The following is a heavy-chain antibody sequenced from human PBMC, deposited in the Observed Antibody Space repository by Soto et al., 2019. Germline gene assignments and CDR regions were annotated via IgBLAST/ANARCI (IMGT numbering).Heavy chain of an antibody. CDR3: ARDLDGLHDDTSGPFPRPG. V-gene: IGHV4-34*11. Sequence: SETLSLTCAVYGGSVNGYYWNWIRQAPGRGLEWIGYIHSSGSIYYNPSLKSRATMSIDTAGNQFSLKVSSVTVADTAVYYCARDLDGLHDDTSGPFPRPGWGQGTLVTVSS. J-gene: IGHJ1*01. D-gene: IGHD3-22*01. CDR1: GGSVNGYY. CDR2: IHSSGSI.